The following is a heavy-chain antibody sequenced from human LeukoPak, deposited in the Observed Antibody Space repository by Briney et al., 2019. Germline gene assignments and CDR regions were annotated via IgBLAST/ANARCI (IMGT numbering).Heavy chain of an antibody. CDR3: ARDLGPHSSSPNSGAFDI. Sequence: PGGSLRLSCAASGFTFSSYWMHWVRQAPGKGLVWVSRINSDGSSTSYADSVKGRFTISRDNAKNSLYLQMNSLRAEDTAVYYCARDLGPHSSSPNSGAFDIWGQGTMVTVSS. D-gene: IGHD6-6*01. CDR1: GFTFSSYW. V-gene: IGHV3-74*01. J-gene: IGHJ3*02. CDR2: INSDGSST.